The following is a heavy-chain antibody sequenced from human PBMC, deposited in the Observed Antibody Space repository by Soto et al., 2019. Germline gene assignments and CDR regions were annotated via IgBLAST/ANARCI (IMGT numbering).Heavy chain of an antibody. CDR1: GDSVSSNTAS. J-gene: IGHJ5*02. CDR2: TYSRSKWYN. Sequence: PSQTLSLTCAISGDSVSSNTASWNCVIHSPSRCLEWLGRTYSRSKWYNDYAVSVKSRIIINPDTSKNQFSLQLNSVTPEDTAVYYCAKGDNLGPKTGYAFDPWGQGILVTVSS. V-gene: IGHV6-1*01. CDR3: AKGDNLGPKTGYAFDP. D-gene: IGHD5-12*01.